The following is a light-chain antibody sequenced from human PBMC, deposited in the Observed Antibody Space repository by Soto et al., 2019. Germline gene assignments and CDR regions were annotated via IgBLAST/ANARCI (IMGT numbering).Light chain of an antibody. CDR2: DAS. CDR1: PSVSSY. J-gene: IGKJ4*01. V-gene: IGKV3-11*01. Sequence: EIVLTQSPATLSLSPGERATLYCRASPSVSSYLAWDQQKPGQAPTLVIYDASNRATAIPARFSGSGSGTDFALTICSLKTEHFAVYYCQQRSNWHLNFGGGTKVEIK. CDR3: QQRSNWHLN.